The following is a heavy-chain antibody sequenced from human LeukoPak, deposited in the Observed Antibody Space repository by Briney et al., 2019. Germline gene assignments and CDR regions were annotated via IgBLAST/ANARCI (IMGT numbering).Heavy chain of an antibody. CDR2: IKQDGSEK. Sequence: GGSLRLSCAASGFTFSSYWMTWVRQAPGKGLEWVGNIKQDGSEKYYVDSVKGRSAISRDNAENSLYLQMSSLRAEDTAVYYCTRGLHGALELWGQGTLVTVSS. CDR1: GFTFSSYW. V-gene: IGHV3-7*01. J-gene: IGHJ4*02. D-gene: IGHD4-17*01. CDR3: TRGLHGALEL.